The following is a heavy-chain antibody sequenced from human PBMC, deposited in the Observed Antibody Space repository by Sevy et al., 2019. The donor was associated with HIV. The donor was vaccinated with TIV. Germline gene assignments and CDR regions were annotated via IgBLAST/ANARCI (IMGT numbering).Heavy chain of an antibody. J-gene: IGHJ3*02. Sequence: GGSLRLSCAASGFTFSSYSMNWVRQAPGKGLEWVSYISSSSSTIYYADPVKGRFTISSDNAKNSLYLQMNSLRDEDTAVYYCARDLDGGNWGHAFDIWGQGTMVTVSS. CDR1: GFTFSSYS. CDR3: ARDLDGGNWGHAFDI. CDR2: ISSSSSTI. D-gene: IGHD7-27*01. V-gene: IGHV3-48*02.